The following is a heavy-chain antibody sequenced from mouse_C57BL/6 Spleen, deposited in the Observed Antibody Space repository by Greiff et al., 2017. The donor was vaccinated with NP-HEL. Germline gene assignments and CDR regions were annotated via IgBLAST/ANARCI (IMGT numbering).Heavy chain of an antibody. Sequence: EVKLMESGGGLVQPGGSLSLSCAASGFTFTDYSMSWVRQPPGTALEWFGFISTNANGYTSEYSASVKGRFTISRDNSQSILYLQMNALRAEDSATYYCARYPYYFDYWGQGTTLTVSS. J-gene: IGHJ2*01. CDR3: ARYPYYFDY. CDR1: GFTFTDYS. CDR2: ISTNANGYTS. V-gene: IGHV7-3*01.